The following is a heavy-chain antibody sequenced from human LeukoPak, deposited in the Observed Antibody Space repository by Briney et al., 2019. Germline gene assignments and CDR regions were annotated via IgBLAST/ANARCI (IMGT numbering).Heavy chain of an antibody. CDR1: VFTFSSYG. CDR2: ISYDGSNK. Sequence: PGGSLRLSCAASVFTFSSYGMHWVRQAPGKGLEWVAIISYDGSNKYYADSVQGRFTISRDNSKNTLYLQMNSLRAEDTAVYYCAKDLGGGSGCYDLWGRGTLVTVSS. J-gene: IGHJ2*01. V-gene: IGHV3-30*18. CDR3: AKDLGGGSGCYDL. D-gene: IGHD6-19*01.